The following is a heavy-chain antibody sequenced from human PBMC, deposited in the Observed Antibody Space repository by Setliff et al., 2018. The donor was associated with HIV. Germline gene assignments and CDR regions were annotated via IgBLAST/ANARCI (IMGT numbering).Heavy chain of an antibody. Sequence: NPSETLSLTCTVSGGSISSGDYYWSWIRQHPRKGLEWIGYIYYTGSTYYNPSLKSRVTISVDTSKNQFSLELSSVTAADTAVYYCARAPFYYGSGSYQTFDYWGQGTLVTVSS. CDR1: GGSISSGDYY. CDR2: IYYTGST. J-gene: IGHJ4*02. CDR3: ARAPFYYGSGSYQTFDY. D-gene: IGHD3-10*01. V-gene: IGHV4-31*03.